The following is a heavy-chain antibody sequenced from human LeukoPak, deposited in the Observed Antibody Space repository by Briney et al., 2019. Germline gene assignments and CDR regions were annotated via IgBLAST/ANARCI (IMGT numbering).Heavy chain of an antibody. Sequence: SVKVSCKASGGTFSSYAISWVRQAPGQGLEWMGGIIPIFGTANYAQKFQGRVTITADESTSAAYMELSSLRSEDTAVYYCARQRCYCTNGVCYTQYVDYWGQGTLVTVSS. V-gene: IGHV1-69*01. J-gene: IGHJ4*02. CDR1: GGTFSSYA. CDR3: ARQRCYCTNGVCYTQYVDY. D-gene: IGHD2-8*01. CDR2: IIPIFGTA.